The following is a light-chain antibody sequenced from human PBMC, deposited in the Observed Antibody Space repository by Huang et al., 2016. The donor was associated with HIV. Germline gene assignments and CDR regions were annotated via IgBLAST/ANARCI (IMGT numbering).Light chain of an antibody. CDR2: GAS. J-gene: IGKJ1*01. V-gene: IGKV3-20*01. CDR3: QQYEISSPIT. CDR1: QSVSGN. Sequence: EIVLTQSPGTLSLSLGERVTLSCRPSQSVSGNLAWYQQKAGQGPRLLIYGASSSATGIPDRVSGSGSGTDFALTISRREAEDFAVYYCQQYEISSPITFGQGTKVEI.